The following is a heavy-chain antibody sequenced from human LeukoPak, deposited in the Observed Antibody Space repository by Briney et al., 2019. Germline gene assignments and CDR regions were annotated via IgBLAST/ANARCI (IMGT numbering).Heavy chain of an antibody. J-gene: IGHJ5*02. CDR3: ARDHGGSGSYLNWFDP. V-gene: IGHV4-59*01. CDR1: GGSISSYY. Sequence: SETLSLTCTVSGGSISSYYWSWIRQPPGKGLEWIGYIYYSGSTNYNPSLKSRVTISVDTSKNQFSLKLSSVTAADTAVYYCARDHGGSGSYLNWFDPWGQGTLVTVSS. CDR2: IYYSGST. D-gene: IGHD3-10*01.